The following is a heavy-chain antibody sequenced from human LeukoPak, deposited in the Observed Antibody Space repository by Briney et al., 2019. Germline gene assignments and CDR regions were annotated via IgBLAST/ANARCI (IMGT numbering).Heavy chain of an antibody. V-gene: IGHV4-59*01. Sequence: SETLSLTCTVSGGSFSSYYRSWIRQPPGKGLEWIGYIYYSGSTNYNPSLKSRVTISVDTSKNQFSLKLSSVTAADTAVYYCARTTEAHSWRTRYYDYYMDVWGKGTTVTVSS. CDR3: ARTTEAHSWRTRYYDYYMDV. CDR2: IYYSGST. J-gene: IGHJ6*03. CDR1: GGSFSSYY. D-gene: IGHD6-13*01.